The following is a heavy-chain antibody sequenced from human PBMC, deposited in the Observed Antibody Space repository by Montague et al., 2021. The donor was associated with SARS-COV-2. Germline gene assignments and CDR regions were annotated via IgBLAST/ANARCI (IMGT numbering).Heavy chain of an antibody. V-gene: IGHV1-24*01. Sequence: SVKVSCKVSGHTVTEAPMHWVRQAPGKGLEWMGSFDPAHGETVYAQTFQDRVTLTEDTSTDTAYMELSSLRFEDTAVYYYATEGLSVFGVVIYAFHMWGPGTMVTVSS. CDR1: GHTVTEAP. D-gene: IGHD3-3*01. J-gene: IGHJ3*02. CDR2: FDPAHGET. CDR3: ATEGLSVFGVVIYAFHM.